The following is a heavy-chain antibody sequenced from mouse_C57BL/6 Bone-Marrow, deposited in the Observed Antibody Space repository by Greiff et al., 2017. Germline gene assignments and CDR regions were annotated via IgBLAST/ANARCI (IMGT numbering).Heavy chain of an antibody. CDR2: ISSGSSTI. V-gene: IGHV5-17*01. CDR1: GFTFSDYG. J-gene: IGHJ2*01. Sequence: DVKVEESGGGLVKPGGSLKLSCAASGFTFSDYGMHWVRQAPEKGLEWVAYISSGSSTIYYADTVKGRFTISRDNAKNTLFLQMTSLRSEDTAMYYCAREDYDGSSFFDYWGQGTTLTVSS. CDR3: AREDYDGSSFFDY. D-gene: IGHD1-1*01.